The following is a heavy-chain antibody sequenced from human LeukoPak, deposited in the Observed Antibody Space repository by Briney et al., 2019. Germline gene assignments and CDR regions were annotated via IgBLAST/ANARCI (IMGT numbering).Heavy chain of an antibody. Sequence: PSETLSLTCTVSGGSISTSSYYWGWIRQPPGKGLEWIGSIYYTGNTYYNPSLKSRVTISVDTSKNQFSLKLSSVTAADTAVYYCARQQRALLWDYYDSSGQRGYYFDYWGQGTLVTVSS. D-gene: IGHD3-22*01. CDR1: GGSISTSSYY. CDR3: ARQQRALLWDYYDSSGQRGYYFDY. V-gene: IGHV4-39*01. J-gene: IGHJ4*02. CDR2: IYYTGNT.